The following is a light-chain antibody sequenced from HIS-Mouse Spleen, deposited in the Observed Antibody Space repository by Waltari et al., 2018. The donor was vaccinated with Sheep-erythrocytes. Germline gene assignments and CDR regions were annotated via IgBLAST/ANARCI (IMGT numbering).Light chain of an antibody. CDR2: QDS. CDR1: KLGDKY. J-gene: IGLJ2*01. CDR3: QAWDSSTAV. V-gene: IGLV3-1*01. Sequence: SYELTQPPSVSVSPGQTASITCSGDKLGDKYACWYKQKPGQSPVLVIYQDSKRPSGIPARFSGSKSGNTATLTIRGTQAMDEADYSCQAWDSSTAVVGGGTKLTVL.